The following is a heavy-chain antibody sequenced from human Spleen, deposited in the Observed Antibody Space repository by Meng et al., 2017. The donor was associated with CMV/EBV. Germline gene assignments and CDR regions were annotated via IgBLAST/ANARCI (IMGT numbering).Heavy chain of an antibody. CDR2: ISSRGSSV. CDR3: ARGGYNFWSGYYISDSYYGMDV. Sequence: GESLKISCAASGFTFSNYEMNWVRQAPGKRLEWVSDISSRGSSVYYADSVKGRLTISRDNAKNSLYLQMNSLRAEDTAVYYCARGGYNFWSGYYISDSYYGMDVWDQGTTVTVSS. V-gene: IGHV3-48*03. J-gene: IGHJ6*02. D-gene: IGHD3-3*01. CDR1: GFTFSNYE.